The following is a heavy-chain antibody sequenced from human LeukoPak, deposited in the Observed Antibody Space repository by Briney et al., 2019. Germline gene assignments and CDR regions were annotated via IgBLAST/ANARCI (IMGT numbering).Heavy chain of an antibody. CDR1: GFTFSSYS. Sequence: PGGSLRLSCAASGFTFSSYSMNWVRQAPGKGLEWVSYISSSSSYIYYADSVKGRFTISRDNAKNSLYLQMNSLRAEDTAVYYCARDRAAAGSNFDYWGQGTLVTVSS. V-gene: IGHV3-21*05. D-gene: IGHD6-13*01. CDR3: ARDRAAAGSNFDY. J-gene: IGHJ4*02. CDR2: ISSSSSYI.